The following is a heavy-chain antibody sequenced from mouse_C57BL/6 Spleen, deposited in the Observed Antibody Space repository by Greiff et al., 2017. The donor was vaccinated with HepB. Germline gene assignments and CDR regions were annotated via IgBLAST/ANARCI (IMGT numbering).Heavy chain of an antibody. V-gene: IGHV1-82*01. J-gene: IGHJ1*03. Sequence: QVQLKQSGPELVKPGASVKISCKASGYAFSSSWMNWVKQRPGKGLEWIGRIYPGDGDTNYNGKFKGKATLTADKSSSTAYMQLSSLTSEDSAVYFCARWGVVATEYFDVWGTGTTVTVSS. CDR1: GYAFSSSW. CDR2: IYPGDGDT. D-gene: IGHD1-1*01. CDR3: ARWGVVATEYFDV.